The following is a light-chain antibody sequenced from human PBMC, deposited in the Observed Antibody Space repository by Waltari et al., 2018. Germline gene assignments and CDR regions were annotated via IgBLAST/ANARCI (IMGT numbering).Light chain of an antibody. Sequence: QSVLTQPPSVSGAPGQRVTIPCTGSGPNIGAGHHVHWYQQLPRAAPKLLIYGSTSRPLGVPARFFGSTSGTSASLAITGLQAEDEADYYCQSYDTSLSVVFGGGTKLTVL. CDR3: QSYDTSLSVV. J-gene: IGLJ3*02. V-gene: IGLV1-40*01. CDR2: GST. CDR1: GPNIGAGHH.